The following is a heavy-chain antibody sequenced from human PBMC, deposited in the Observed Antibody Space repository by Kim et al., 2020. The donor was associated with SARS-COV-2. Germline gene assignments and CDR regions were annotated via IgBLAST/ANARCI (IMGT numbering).Heavy chain of an antibody. J-gene: IGHJ4*02. Sequence: TTAHADSVKGRFTVSRDNAKNTLSLQMNSLRAEDTAVYFCARSPSGPEGYWGQGTLVTVSS. CDR3: ARSPSGPEGY. CDR2: TT. V-gene: IGHV3-74*01.